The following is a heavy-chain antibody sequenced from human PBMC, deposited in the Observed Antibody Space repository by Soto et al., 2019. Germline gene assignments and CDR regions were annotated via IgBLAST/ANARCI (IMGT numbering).Heavy chain of an antibody. CDR2: ISNDGSNE. J-gene: IGHJ4*02. D-gene: IGHD2-21*01. CDR1: GFTLSSYG. V-gene: IGHV3-30*18. CDR3: AKAKWAYSDGPKVRCDY. Sequence: QVQLVESGGGVVQPGRSLRLSCEASGFTLSSYGLHWVRQAPGKGLEWVAFISNDGSNEYSAASVKGRFTISRDNSKKTLYLQMNSLRSEDTAVFYCAKAKWAYSDGPKVRCDYWGQGILVTVSS.